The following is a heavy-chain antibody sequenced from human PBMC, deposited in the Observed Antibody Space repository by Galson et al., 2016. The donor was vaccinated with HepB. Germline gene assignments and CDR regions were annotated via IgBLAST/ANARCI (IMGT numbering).Heavy chain of an antibody. V-gene: IGHV3-53*01. CDR3: ARRPGN. D-gene: IGHD6-13*01. J-gene: IGHJ4*02. Sequence: SLRLSCAASGFPVGNNYMSWVRQAPGRGLEWVSLIYSGGSTYYADSVKGRFTISRDSSKNTLYLQMSSLRVEDTAVYYCARRPGNWGQGTLVTVSS. CDR1: GFPVGNNY. CDR2: IYSGGST.